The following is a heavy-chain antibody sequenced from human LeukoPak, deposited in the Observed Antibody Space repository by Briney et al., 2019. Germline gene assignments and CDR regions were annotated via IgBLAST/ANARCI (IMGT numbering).Heavy chain of an antibody. CDR1: DGSISSSSYY. D-gene: IGHD3-3*01. Sequence: SETLSLTCTVSDGSISSSSYYWGWIRQPPGKGLEWIGSIYYSGSTYYNPSLKSRVTISVDTSKNQFSLKLSSVTAADTAVYYCVPYDLGAGTFDYWGQGTLVTVSS. J-gene: IGHJ4*02. CDR2: IYYSGST. CDR3: VPYDLGAGTFDY. V-gene: IGHV4-39*07.